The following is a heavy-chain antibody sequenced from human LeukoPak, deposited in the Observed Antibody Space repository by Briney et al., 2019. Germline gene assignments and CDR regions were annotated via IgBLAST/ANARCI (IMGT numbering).Heavy chain of an antibody. V-gene: IGHV3-33*01. Sequence: GGSLRLSCAASGFTFSIYGMHWVRQAPGKGLEWVSVIWNDGSNKYYQDSVKGRFTISRDNLRNTLYLQMNSLRVEDTAVYYCARDSALARLALWGQGTLVTVSS. CDR2: IWNDGSNK. CDR1: GFTFSIYG. J-gene: IGHJ4*02. CDR3: ARDSALARLAL.